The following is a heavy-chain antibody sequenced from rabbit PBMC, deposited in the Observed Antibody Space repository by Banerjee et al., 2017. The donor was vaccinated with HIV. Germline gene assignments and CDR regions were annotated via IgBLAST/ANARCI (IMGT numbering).Heavy chain of an antibody. CDR2: IYTNSGST. Sequence: QSLEESGGDLVKPGASLTLTCTASGFSFSSTYYMCWVRQAPGKGLEWIACIYTNSGSTYYASWAKGRFTISKTSSTTVTLQMTSLAAADTATYFCARGVTGSGGMDLWGPGTLVTVS. V-gene: IGHV1S40*01. D-gene: IGHD7-1*01. CDR1: GFSFSSTYY. J-gene: IGHJ6*01. CDR3: ARGVTGSGGMDL.